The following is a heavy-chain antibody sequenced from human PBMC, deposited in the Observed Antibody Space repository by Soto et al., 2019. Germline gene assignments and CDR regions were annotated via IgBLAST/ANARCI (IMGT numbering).Heavy chain of an antibody. D-gene: IGHD3-10*01. CDR2: IYSGGYT. Sequence: EVQLVESGGGLIQPGGSLRLSCAVSGFTVSNNYMSWVRQAPGKGLEGVSVIYSGGYTAYGDSVKGRFTISRDNSKNTLYLQKNSPRAGGAAVFFWGTRGGGGGYWGQGTLVTVSS. CDR3: GTRGGGGGY. J-gene: IGHJ4*02. CDR1: GFTVSNNY. V-gene: IGHV3-53*01.